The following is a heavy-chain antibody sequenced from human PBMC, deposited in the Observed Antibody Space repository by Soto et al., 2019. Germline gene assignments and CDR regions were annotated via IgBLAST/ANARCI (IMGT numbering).Heavy chain of an antibody. D-gene: IGHD5-12*01. CDR1: GGSFSGYY. Sequence: SETLSLTCAVYGGSFSGYYWSWIRQPPGKGLEWIGEINHSGSTNYNPSLKSRVTISVDTSKNQFSLKLSSVTAADTAVYYCARAGRYSGYDYNRRPYYYGMDVWGQGTTVTVSS. CDR3: ARAGRYSGYDYNRRPYYYGMDV. CDR2: INHSGST. J-gene: IGHJ6*02. V-gene: IGHV4-34*01.